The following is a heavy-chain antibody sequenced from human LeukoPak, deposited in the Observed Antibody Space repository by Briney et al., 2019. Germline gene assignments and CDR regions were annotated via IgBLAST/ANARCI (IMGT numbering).Heavy chain of an antibody. Sequence: KPSETLSLTCTVSGGSISSSNYYWGWIRQPPGKGLEWIGNIYYTGSTYYNPSLKSRVTISVDTSKSQFSLKLSSVTAADTAVYYCESKSSVYTNCLAHFDSWGQGTLVTVSS. V-gene: IGHV4-39*01. J-gene: IGHJ4*02. D-gene: IGHD3-16*01. CDR3: ESKSSVYTNCLAHFDS. CDR1: GGSISSSNYY. CDR2: IYYTGST.